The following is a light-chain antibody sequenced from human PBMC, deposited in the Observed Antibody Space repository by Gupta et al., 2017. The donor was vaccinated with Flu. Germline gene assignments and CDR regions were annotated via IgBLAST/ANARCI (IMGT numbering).Light chain of an antibody. CDR1: QSVGRQ. CDR3: QQRSLWPLT. V-gene: IGKV3-11*01. Sequence: DIVLIQSPANLSLSSGDRSTLSCRASQSVGRQLAWYQQKPGRAPRLLIFDTSNRASDTPARFSGSGSGTDFTLTISNLETEDFAVYCCQQRSLWPLTFGGGTKVEIK. CDR2: DTS. J-gene: IGKJ4*01.